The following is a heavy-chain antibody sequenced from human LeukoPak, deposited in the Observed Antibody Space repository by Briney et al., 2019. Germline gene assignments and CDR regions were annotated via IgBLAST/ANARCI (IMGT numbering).Heavy chain of an antibody. CDR2: INWNGGSR. J-gene: IGHJ6*03. V-gene: IGHV3-20*04. D-gene: IGHD1-26*01. CDR1: GFTFSSYW. Sequence: GGSLRLSCAASGFTFSSYWMHWVRQAPGKGLEWVSGINWNGGSRGHADSVKGRFTISRDNAKNSLYLQMNSLRAEDTALYYCARTGATNYYYFMDVWGKGTTVTVSS. CDR3: ARTGATNYYYFMDV.